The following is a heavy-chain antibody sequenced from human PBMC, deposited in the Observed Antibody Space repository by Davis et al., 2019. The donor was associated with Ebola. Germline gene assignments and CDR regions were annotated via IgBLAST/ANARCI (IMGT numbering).Heavy chain of an antibody. V-gene: IGHV1-46*03. J-gene: IGHJ3*02. D-gene: IGHD5-12*01. CDR2: INPNDGRT. Sequence: AASVKVSCKASAYTFTNVYMHWVRQATGQGREWMGMINPNDGRTIYAQKFQGRVTVTRDTSTTTVYMCLSSLRSEYTALYYCTTPGGQDSGYEVFDIWGQGTMVTVSS. CDR3: TTPGGQDSGYEVFDI. CDR1: AYTFTNVY.